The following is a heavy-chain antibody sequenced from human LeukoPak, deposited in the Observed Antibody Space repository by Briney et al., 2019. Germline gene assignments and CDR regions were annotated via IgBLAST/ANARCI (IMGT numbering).Heavy chain of an antibody. V-gene: IGHV4-59*08. Sequence: PSETLSLTCTVSGGSISSYYWSWIRQPPGKGLEWIGYIYYSRSTNYNPSLKSRVTISVNTSKNQFSLKLTSVTAADTAVYYCARPYIYASTWWDVFDIWGQGTMVTVSS. CDR2: IYYSRST. CDR1: GGSISSYY. CDR3: ARPYIYASTWWDVFDI. D-gene: IGHD2-15*01. J-gene: IGHJ3*02.